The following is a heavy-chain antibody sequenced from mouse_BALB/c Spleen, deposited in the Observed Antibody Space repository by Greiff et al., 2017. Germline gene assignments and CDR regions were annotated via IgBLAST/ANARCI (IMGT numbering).Heavy chain of an antibody. V-gene: IGHV5-12-1*01. CDR2: ISSGGGST. CDR3: ARHRGRTVVAKGDDFDY. J-gene: IGHJ2*01. CDR1: GFAFSSYD. Sequence: EVQLVESGGGLVKPGGSLKLSCAASGFAFSSYDMSWVRQTPEKRLEWVAYISSGGGSTYYPDTVKGRFTISRDNAKNTLYLQMSSLKSEDTAMYYCARHRGRTVVAKGDDFDYWGQGTTLTVSS. D-gene: IGHD1-1*01.